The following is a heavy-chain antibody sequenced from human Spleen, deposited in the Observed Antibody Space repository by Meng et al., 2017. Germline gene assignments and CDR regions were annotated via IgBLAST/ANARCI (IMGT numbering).Heavy chain of an antibody. V-gene: IGHV4-34*01. J-gene: IGHJ1*01. CDR2: INHSGST. D-gene: IGHD6-13*01. CDR1: GGSFTGHS. Sequence: GSLRLSCAVYGGSFTGHSWNWIRQPPGKGPEWIGEINHSGSTNYKESLKRRVTMSVDTSKNQFSLRLSSVTAADTAVYYCARGGGAIGIAAADSTEYFQHWGQGTLVTVSS. CDR3: ARGGGAIGIAAADSTEYFQH.